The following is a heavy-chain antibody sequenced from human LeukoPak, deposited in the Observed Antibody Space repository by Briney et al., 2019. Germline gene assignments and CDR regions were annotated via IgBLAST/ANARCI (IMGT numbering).Heavy chain of an antibody. CDR2: INHSGST. D-gene: IGHD3-22*01. CDR1: GGFFSGYY. V-gene: IGHV4-34*01. CDR3: ARLNKYYYDSSGYYFWFDP. Sequence: SETLSLTCAVYGGFFSGYYWSWIRQPPGKGLEWIGEINHSGSTNYNPSLKSRVTISVDTSKNQFSLKLSSVTAADTAVYYCARLNKYYYDSSGYYFWFDPWGQGTLVTVSS. J-gene: IGHJ5*02.